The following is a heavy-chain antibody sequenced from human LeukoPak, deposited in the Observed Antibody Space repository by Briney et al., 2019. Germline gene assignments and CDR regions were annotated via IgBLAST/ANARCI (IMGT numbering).Heavy chain of an antibody. CDR2: VTGSGGST. Sequence: GGSLRLSCAASGFTFSSYAMSWVRQAPGKGLEWVSAVTGSGGSTYYADSVKGRFTISRDNSKNTLYLQMNSLRAEDTAVYYCAKVASGSYYNWPFDYWGQGTLVTVSS. J-gene: IGHJ4*02. CDR1: GFTFSSYA. CDR3: AKVASGSYYNWPFDY. V-gene: IGHV3-23*01. D-gene: IGHD1-26*01.